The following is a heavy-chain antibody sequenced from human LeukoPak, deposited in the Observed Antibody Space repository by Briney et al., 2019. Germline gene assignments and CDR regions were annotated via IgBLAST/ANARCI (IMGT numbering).Heavy chain of an antibody. CDR2: IRSKANSYAT. V-gene: IGHV3-73*01. J-gene: IGHJ4*02. CDR3: TSIGDYDILTGYRPPDY. CDR1: GFTFSDYY. Sequence: GGSLRLSCAASGFTFSDYYMSWIRQASGKGLEWVGRIRSKANSYATAYAASVKGRFTISRDDSKNTAYLQMNSLKTEDTAVYYCTSIGDYDILTGYRPPDYWGQGTLVTVSS. D-gene: IGHD3-9*01.